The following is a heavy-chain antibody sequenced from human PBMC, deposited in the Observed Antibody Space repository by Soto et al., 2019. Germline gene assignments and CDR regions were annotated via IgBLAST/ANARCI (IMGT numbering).Heavy chain of an antibody. V-gene: IGHV4-39*01. CDR1: GDSINSDKYY. Sequence: QLQLQESGPGLVKPSETLSLTCSVSGDSINSDKYYWGWIRQPPGKGLEWIGSIYFRGNTYYNPSLQTRVTISLDKSNSHFSLKLNSVTAADSAVYFCARLEGLATISYYFDFWGQGALVTVSS. CDR3: ARLEGLATISYYFDF. J-gene: IGHJ4*02. D-gene: IGHD3-9*01. CDR2: IYFRGNT.